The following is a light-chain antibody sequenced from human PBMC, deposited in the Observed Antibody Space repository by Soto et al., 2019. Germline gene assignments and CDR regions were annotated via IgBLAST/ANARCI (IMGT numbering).Light chain of an antibody. CDR3: QQRSNWLT. CDR2: DAS. V-gene: IGKV3-11*01. J-gene: IGKJ4*01. CDR1: QGVSIY. Sequence: EIVLTQSPATLSLSPGERATLSCRAIQGVSIYLAWYQQKPGQGPRLLIYDASNRATGIPARFSGSGSGTAFTLTISSVEPEESAVYYGQQRSNWLTFGGGTKVEIK.